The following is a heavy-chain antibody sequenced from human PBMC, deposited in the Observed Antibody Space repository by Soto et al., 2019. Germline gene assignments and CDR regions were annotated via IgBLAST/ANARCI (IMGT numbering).Heavy chain of an antibody. V-gene: IGHV1-3*01. CDR2: VNGANGVT. J-gene: IGHJ3*02. D-gene: IGHD7-27*01. CDR1: GYSYNANS. Sequence: QVSLVQSGAEVRPPGASVKVSCRTSGYSYNANSFHWVRQAPGQGLEWMGCVNGANGVTKISQKFQGRVTLSRDTSATTAHMELSRLRSEDTAVYFCARINRGNYKYDGVDMWGQGTTVTVAS. CDR3: ARINRGNYKYDGVDM.